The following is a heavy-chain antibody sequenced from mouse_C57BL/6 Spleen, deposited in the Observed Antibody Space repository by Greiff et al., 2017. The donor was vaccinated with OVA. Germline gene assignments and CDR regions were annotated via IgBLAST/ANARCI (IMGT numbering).Heavy chain of an antibody. J-gene: IGHJ4*01. V-gene: IGHV1-72*01. CDR2: IDPNSGGT. CDR1: GYTFTSYW. D-gene: IGHD1-1*01. Sequence: QVQLQQSGAELVKPGASVKLSCKASGYTFTSYWMHWVKQRPGRGLEWIGRIDPNSGGTKYNEKFKSKATLTVDKPSSTAYMQLSSLTSEDSAVYYGARNCDITTVVGAMDDWGKGTSVTVSS. CDR3: ARNCDITTVVGAMDD.